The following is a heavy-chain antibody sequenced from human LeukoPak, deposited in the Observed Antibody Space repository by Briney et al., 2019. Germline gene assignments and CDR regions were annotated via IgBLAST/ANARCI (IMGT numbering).Heavy chain of an antibody. CDR1: GFTFSSYA. J-gene: IGHJ4*02. CDR3: AGYNASSGTFDY. CDR2: ISYDGSNK. Sequence: GRSLRLSCAASGFTFSSYAMHWVRQAPGKGLEWVAVISYDGSNKYYADSVKGRFTISRDNSKNTLYLQMNSLRAEDTAVYYCAGYNASSGTFDYWGQGTLVTVSS. V-gene: IGHV3-30-3*01. D-gene: IGHD3-22*01.